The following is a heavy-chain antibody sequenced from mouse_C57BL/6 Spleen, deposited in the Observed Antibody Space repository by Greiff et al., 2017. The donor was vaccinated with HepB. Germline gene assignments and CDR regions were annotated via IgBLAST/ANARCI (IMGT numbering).Heavy chain of an antibody. CDR2: IYPGDGDT. CDR3: ARGDSWFAY. V-gene: IGHV1-82*01. CDR1: GYAFSSSW. J-gene: IGHJ3*01. Sequence: QVQLQQSGPELVKPGASVKISCKASGYAFSSSWMNWVKQRPGKGLEWIGRIYPGDGDTNYKGKFKGKATLTADKSSSTAYMQLSSLTSEDSAVYFCARGDSWFAYWGQGTLVTVSA.